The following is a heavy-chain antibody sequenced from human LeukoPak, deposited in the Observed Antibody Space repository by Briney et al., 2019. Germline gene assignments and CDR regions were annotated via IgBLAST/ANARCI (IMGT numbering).Heavy chain of an antibody. D-gene: IGHD6-6*01. Sequence: SETLSLTCTVSGGSISSYYWNWIRQPAGKGLEWIGRIYTSGSTNYNPSLMSRVTMSVDTSKNQFSLKLSSVTAADTAVYYCARGGPEYSSPSGDYWGQGTLVTVSS. V-gene: IGHV4-4*07. J-gene: IGHJ4*02. CDR1: GGSISSYY. CDR3: ARGGPEYSSPSGDY. CDR2: IYTSGST.